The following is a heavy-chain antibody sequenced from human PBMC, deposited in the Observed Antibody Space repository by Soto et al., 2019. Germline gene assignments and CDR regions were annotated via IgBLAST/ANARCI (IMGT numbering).Heavy chain of an antibody. CDR3: ERGRGVPVY. Sequence: QVQLLQSGAEVKKPAASVKVSCKASGYTFTSYDINWVRQATGQRREWMGWMNPNSGNTGYAQKFQGRVTMTRNTAISTAYMELSSRRSEDAAAYYCERGRGVPVYWGQLNLVTVSS. CDR1: GYTFTSYD. V-gene: IGHV1-8*01. J-gene: IGHJ4*02. CDR2: MNPNSGNT. D-gene: IGHD2-2*01.